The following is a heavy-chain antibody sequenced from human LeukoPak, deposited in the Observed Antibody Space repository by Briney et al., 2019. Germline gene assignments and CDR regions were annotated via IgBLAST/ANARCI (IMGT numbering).Heavy chain of an antibody. CDR1: GFTLRSYG. D-gene: IGHD4-23*01. CDR2: ISSNGGST. J-gene: IGHJ6*04. CDR3: ARWVNSMDV. V-gene: IGHV3-64*01. Sequence: GVALILYCEASGFTLRSYGMHWVRWAPGSGLEYVSAISSNGGSTYYANSVKGRFTISRDNSKNTLYLQMGSLRAEDMAVYYCARWVNSMDVWGKGTTVTVSS.